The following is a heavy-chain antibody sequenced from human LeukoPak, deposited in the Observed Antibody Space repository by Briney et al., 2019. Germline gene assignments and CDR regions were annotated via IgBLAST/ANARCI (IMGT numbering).Heavy chain of an antibody. CDR2: IWYDGSNK. CDR3: ARDLRPYYYYYGMDV. V-gene: IGHV3-33*01. CDR1: GFTFSSYG. Sequence: PGGSLRLSCAASGFTFSSYGMPWVRQAPGKGLEWVAVIWYDGSNKYYADSVKGRFTISRDNSKNTLYLQMNSLRAEDTAVYYCARDLRPYYYYYGMDVWGQGTTVTVSS. J-gene: IGHJ6*02.